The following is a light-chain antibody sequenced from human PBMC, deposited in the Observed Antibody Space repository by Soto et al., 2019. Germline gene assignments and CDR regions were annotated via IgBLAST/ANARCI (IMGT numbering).Light chain of an antibody. CDR3: SSFTTSTTYV. V-gene: IGLV2-14*03. CDR2: EVS. CDR1: SSDVGDYNS. J-gene: IGLJ1*01. Sequence: QSVLTQPASVSGSPGQSITISCTGTSSDVGDYNSVSWYQQHPGKAPKLMIYEVSHRPSGVSNRFSGSKSANTASLTISGLQAEDEADYYCSSFTTSTTYVFGTGTKVTVL.